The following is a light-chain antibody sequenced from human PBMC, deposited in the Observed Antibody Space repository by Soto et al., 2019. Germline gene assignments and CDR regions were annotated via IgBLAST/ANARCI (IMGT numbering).Light chain of an antibody. CDR3: QQYSTFWT. J-gene: IGKJ1*01. CDR2: ETS. Sequence: DIQMSQSPSTLSASVGDRVTITCRASRSLTRWLAWYQRKPGRAPKLLIYETSILQSGVPSRFSGSGSGTDFTLTISGVQPDDIATYYCQQYSTFWTFGQGTRVEVK. V-gene: IGKV1-5*03. CDR1: RSLTRW.